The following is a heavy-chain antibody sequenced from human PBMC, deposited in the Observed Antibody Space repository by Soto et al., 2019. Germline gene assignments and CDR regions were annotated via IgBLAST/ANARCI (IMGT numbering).Heavy chain of an antibody. Sequence: QVQLVESGGGVVQPGRSLRLSCAASGFTFSSYGMHWVRQAPGKGLGWVAVISYDGSNKYYADSVKGRFTISRDNSKNTLYLQMNSLRAEDTAVYYCAKGQPPTYDFWSGYFDYWGQGTLVTVSS. V-gene: IGHV3-30*18. CDR2: ISYDGSNK. CDR1: GFTFSSYG. D-gene: IGHD3-3*01. J-gene: IGHJ4*02. CDR3: AKGQPPTYDFWSGYFDY.